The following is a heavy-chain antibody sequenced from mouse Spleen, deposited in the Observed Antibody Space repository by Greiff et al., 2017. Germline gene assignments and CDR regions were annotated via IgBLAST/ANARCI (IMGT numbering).Heavy chain of an antibody. V-gene: IGHV1-7*01. D-gene: IGHD3-1*01. CDR2: INPSSGYT. J-gene: IGHJ4*01. CDR3: ARWGLQGYYAMDY. CDR1: GYTFTSYW. Sequence: VQGVESGAELAKPGASVKLSCKASGYTFTSYWMHWVKQRPGQGLEWIGYINPSSGYTKYNQKFKDKATLTADKSSSTAYMQLSSLTYEDSAVYYCARWGLQGYYAMDYWGQGTSVTVSS.